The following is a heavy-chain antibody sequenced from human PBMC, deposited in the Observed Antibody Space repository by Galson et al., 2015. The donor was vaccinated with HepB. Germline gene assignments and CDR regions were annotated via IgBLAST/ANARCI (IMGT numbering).Heavy chain of an antibody. V-gene: IGHV4-38-2*02. D-gene: IGHD6-13*01. Sequence: LTCTVSGYSISSGYYWGWIRQPPGKGLEWIGSIYHSGSTYYNPSLKSRVTISVDTSKNQFSLKLSSVTAADTAVYYCARDSSSWYLGNWFDPWGQGTLVTVSS. CDR1: GYSISSGYY. J-gene: IGHJ5*02. CDR2: IYHSGST. CDR3: ARDSSSWYLGNWFDP.